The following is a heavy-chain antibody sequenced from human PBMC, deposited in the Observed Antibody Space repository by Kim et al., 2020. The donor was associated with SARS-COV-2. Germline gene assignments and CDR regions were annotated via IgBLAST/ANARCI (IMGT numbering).Heavy chain of an antibody. V-gene: IGHV1-18*01. CDR3: ARELSDIVVVPAAMPFDP. D-gene: IGHD2-2*01. J-gene: IGHJ5*02. CDR1: GYTFTSYG. CDR2: ISAYNGNT. Sequence: ASVKVSCKASGYTFTSYGISWVRQAPGHGLEWMGWISAYNGNTNYAQKLQGRVTMTTDTSTSTAYMELRSLRSDDTAVYYCARELSDIVVVPAAMPFDPWGQGTLVTVSS.